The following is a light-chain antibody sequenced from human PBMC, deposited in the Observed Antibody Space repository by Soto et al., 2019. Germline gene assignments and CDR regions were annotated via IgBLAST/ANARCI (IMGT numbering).Light chain of an antibody. CDR2: DVN. V-gene: IGLV2-14*03. CDR3: TSLTQSTNMI. CDR1: SSVIVSYNF. J-gene: IGLJ2*01. Sequence: QSALTQPASVSGSPGQSITVSCTGTSSVIVSYNFVAWYQKHPGKATKLMLYDVNIRPSGVSNRFSGSKSGNTASLTISGLQAEDEADYHCTSLTQSTNMIFGGGTTVNVL.